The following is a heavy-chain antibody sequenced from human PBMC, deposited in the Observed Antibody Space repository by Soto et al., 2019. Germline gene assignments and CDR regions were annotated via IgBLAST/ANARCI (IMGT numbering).Heavy chain of an antibody. CDR3: ARRYGGNLDY. D-gene: IGHD1-1*01. Sequence: QVQLRESGPGLVKPSETLSLTCTVSGGSISSYYWSWIRQPPGKGLEWIGYIYYSGSTNYNPSLKSRVTISVDTSKNQFSLKLSSATAADTAVYYCARRYGGNLDYWGQGTLVTVSS. J-gene: IGHJ4*02. CDR1: GGSISSYY. V-gene: IGHV4-59*08. CDR2: IYYSGST.